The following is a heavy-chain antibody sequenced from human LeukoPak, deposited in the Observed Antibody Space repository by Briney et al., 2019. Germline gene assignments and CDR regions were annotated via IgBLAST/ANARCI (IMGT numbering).Heavy chain of an antibody. CDR2: IYHSGDT. D-gene: IGHD6-6*01. J-gene: IGHJ4*02. Sequence: SETLSLTCTVSGGSISSYYWSWIRQPPGKGLEWIGYIYHSGDTNSNPSLKSRVTISMDTSKNQFSLKLSSVAAADTAVYYCARHNFARPFDYWGQGTLVTVSS. CDR3: ARHNFARPFDY. CDR1: GGSISSYY. V-gene: IGHV4-59*08.